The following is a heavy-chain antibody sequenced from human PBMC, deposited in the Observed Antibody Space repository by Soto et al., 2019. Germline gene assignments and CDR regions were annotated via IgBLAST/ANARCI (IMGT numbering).Heavy chain of an antibody. Sequence: QVQLVESGGGVVQPGRSLRLSCAASGFTFSSYGMHWVRQAPGKGLEWVAVISYDGSNKYYADSVKGRFTISRDNSKNTLYLQMNSLRAEDTAVYYCAKDSAHSYSGYDLVYSYYGMDVWGQGTTVTVSS. J-gene: IGHJ6*02. CDR2: ISYDGSNK. D-gene: IGHD5-12*01. V-gene: IGHV3-30*18. CDR1: GFTFSSYG. CDR3: AKDSAHSYSGYDLVYSYYGMDV.